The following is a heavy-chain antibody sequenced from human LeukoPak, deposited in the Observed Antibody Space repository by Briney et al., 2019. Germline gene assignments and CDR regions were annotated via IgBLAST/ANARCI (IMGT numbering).Heavy chain of an antibody. CDR1: GGSISSYY. D-gene: IGHD3-10*01. Sequence: SETPSLTCTVSGGSISSYYWSWIRQPPGKGLEWIGYIYYSGSTNYNPSLKSRVTISVDTSKNQFSLKLSSVTAADTAVYYCAIVVRGFFDPWGQGTLVTVSS. J-gene: IGHJ5*02. V-gene: IGHV4-59*01. CDR2: IYYSGST. CDR3: AIVVRGFFDP.